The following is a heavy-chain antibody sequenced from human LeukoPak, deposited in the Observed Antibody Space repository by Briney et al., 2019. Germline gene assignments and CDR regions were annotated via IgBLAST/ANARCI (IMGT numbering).Heavy chain of an antibody. V-gene: IGHV3-30*18. J-gene: IGHJ4*02. D-gene: IGHD3-3*01. CDR3: AKATYYDLGVDY. Sequence: GGSLRLSCAASGFTFSSYGMHWVRQAPGKGLEWVAVISYDGSNKYYADSVKGRFTISRDNPKNTLYLQMNSLRAEDTAVYYCAKATYYDLGVDYWGQGTLVTVSS. CDR1: GFTFSSYG. CDR2: ISYDGSNK.